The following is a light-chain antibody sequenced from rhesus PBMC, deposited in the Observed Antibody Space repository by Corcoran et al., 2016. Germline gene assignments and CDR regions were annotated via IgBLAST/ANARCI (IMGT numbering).Light chain of an antibody. V-gene: IGKV2-78*01. Sequence: DIVMTQTPLSLPVTPGEPASISCRSSQSLLDSDGYTHLHWYLQKPGQSPQLLIYLVSNRASGVPDRFSGRWSGTYFTLKISRVEAEYVGVYYCMQTLQTPLTFGGGTKVEIK. CDR1: QSLLDSDGYTH. CDR2: LVS. J-gene: IGKJ4*01. CDR3: MQTLQTPLT.